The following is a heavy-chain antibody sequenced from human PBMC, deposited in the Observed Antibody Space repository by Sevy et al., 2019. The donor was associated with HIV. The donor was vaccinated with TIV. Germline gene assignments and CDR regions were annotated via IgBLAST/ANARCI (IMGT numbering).Heavy chain of an antibody. D-gene: IGHD2-15*01. V-gene: IGHV1-18*01. J-gene: IGHJ4*02. CDR3: ARDSCSGGSCYQSGVY. Sequence: ASVKFSCKAYGYTFTNYRINWVRQAPGQGLEWMGWISPYNGDTNYAQKFQGRVSMTTDTSTTTGYMELRSLRSDDTAVYYCARDSCSGGSCYQSGVYWGQGTLVTVSS. CDR1: GYTFTNYR. CDR2: ISPYNGDT.